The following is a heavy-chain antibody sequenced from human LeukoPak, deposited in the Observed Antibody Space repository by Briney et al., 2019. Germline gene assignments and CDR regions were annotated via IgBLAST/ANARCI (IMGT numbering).Heavy chain of an antibody. V-gene: IGHV3-48*04. CDR2: ISGSGRTI. Sequence: GGSLRLSCAASGFTFSSYSMNWVRQAPGKGLEWLSFISGSGRTIYYADSVKGRFTISRDNTKKSLYLQMNSLRAEDTAVYHCARGIRDYNDQLGYFQHWGQGTLVTVSS. D-gene: IGHD4-11*01. J-gene: IGHJ1*01. CDR3: ARGIRDYNDQLGYFQH. CDR1: GFTFSSYS.